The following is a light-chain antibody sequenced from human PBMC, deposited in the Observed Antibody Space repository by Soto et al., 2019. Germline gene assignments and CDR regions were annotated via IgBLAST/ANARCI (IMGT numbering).Light chain of an antibody. CDR3: SSYTSSSTVV. Sequence: QSALTQPASVSGSPGQSITISCTGTSSDVGGYNYVSWYQQHAGKAPKLMLYEVSNRPSGVSNRFSGSKSGNPASLTISGLQAEDEADYYCSSYTSSSTVVFGGGTKLTVL. CDR1: SSDVGGYNY. V-gene: IGLV2-14*01. J-gene: IGLJ2*01. CDR2: EVS.